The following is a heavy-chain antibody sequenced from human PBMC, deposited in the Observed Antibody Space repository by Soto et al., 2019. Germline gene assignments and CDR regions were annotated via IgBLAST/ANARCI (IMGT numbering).Heavy chain of an antibody. D-gene: IGHD3-22*01. V-gene: IGHV3-53*01. Sequence: GSLRLSCAASGFIVSDTYMSWVRQAPGRGLEWVSVIYSGGSTYYADSVEGRFTISRDTSKNTLFLHMTNLRVEDTAVFYCASGGTYSSGWFDHWGQGALVTVSS. CDR3: ASGGTYSSGWFDH. CDR1: GFIVSDTY. CDR2: IYSGGST. J-gene: IGHJ5*02.